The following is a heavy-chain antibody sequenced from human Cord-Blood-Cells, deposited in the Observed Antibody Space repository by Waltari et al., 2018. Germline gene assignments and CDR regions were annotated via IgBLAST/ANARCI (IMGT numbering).Heavy chain of an antibody. CDR2: IYYSGST. V-gene: IGHV4-39*01. CDR3: ARRNSTGQNGAFDI. Sequence: QLQLQESGPGLVKPSETLSLTCTVSGGSISSSSYYWGWIRQPPGKGLEWIVSIYYSGSTYYTPSLKSRVTISVDTSKNQFSRKRSSVTSADTAVYYCARRNSTGQNGAFDIWGQGTMVTVSS. CDR1: GGSISSSSYY. J-gene: IGHJ3*02. D-gene: IGHD4-17*01.